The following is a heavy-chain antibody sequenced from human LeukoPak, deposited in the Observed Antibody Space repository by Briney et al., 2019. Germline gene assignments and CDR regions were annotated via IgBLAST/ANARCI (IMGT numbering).Heavy chain of an antibody. J-gene: IGHJ6*03. V-gene: IGHV1-46*01. CDR1: GYTFTGYY. CDR2: INPSGGST. Sequence: ASVKVSCKASGYTFTGYYMHWVRQAPGQGLEWMGIINPSGGSTNYAQKFQGRVTMTRDTSTNTVYMELSSLRSEDTAVYYCARAGPYSSGWLRSGYYYYYMDVWGKGTTVTVSS. D-gene: IGHD6-19*01. CDR3: ARAGPYSSGWLRSGYYYYYMDV.